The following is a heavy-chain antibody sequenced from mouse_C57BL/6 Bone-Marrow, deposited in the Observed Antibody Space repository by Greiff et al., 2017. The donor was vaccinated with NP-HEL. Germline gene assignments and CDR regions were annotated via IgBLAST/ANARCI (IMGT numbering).Heavy chain of an antibody. Sequence: QVQLQQPGAELVKPGASVKLSCKASGYTFTSYWMQWVKQRPGQGLEWIGEIDPSDSYTNYNQKFKGKATLTVDTSSSTAYMQLSSLTSEDSAVYYCARYYYGSSPGGNWYFDVWGTGTTVTVSS. V-gene: IGHV1-50*01. CDR1: GYTFTSYW. J-gene: IGHJ1*03. D-gene: IGHD1-1*01. CDR3: ARYYYGSSPGGNWYFDV. CDR2: IDPSDSYT.